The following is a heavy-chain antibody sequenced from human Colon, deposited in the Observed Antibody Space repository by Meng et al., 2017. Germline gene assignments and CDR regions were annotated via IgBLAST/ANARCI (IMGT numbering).Heavy chain of an antibody. J-gene: IGHJ4*02. CDR2: IYHRGAP. D-gene: IGHD4-17*01. V-gene: IGHV4-4*02. CDR3: ASIYRYGDYGDYFDY. Sequence: PSGCWSLTCVVRGDSLRSSHWLSWERQHPGKGVDWIGEIYHRGAPNYSPSLKSRVTISVDKSKNQFSLKLSSMTAADTAVYYCASIYRYGDYGDYFDYWGQGTLVTVSS. CDR1: GDSLRSSHW.